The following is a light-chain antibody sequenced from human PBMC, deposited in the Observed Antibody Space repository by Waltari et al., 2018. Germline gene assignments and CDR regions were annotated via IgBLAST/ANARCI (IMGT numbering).Light chain of an antibody. CDR3: QRYDNLPLFA. Sequence: DIQMTQSPSSLSAYVGDRVTITCQASQDISNYLNWYQQKPGKAPKLLIFDASNLETGVPSRFSGSRSGTHFTLTISSLQPEDVATYYCQRYDNLPLFAFGPGTKVDI. J-gene: IGKJ3*01. CDR1: QDISNY. CDR2: DAS. V-gene: IGKV1-33*01.